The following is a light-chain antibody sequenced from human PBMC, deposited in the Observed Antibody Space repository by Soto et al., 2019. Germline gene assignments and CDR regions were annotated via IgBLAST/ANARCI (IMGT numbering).Light chain of an antibody. J-gene: IGLJ3*02. CDR3: AAWDDSLSAWV. CDR2: KNN. V-gene: IGLV1-47*01. Sequence: QLVLTQPPSASGTPGQRVTISCSGGSYNVGKNLVYWYQQRPGTAPKLIIFKNNQRPSGVPDRFSGSNSGSSASLAISGLRSEDEADYFCAAWDDSLSAWVLGGGTKVTVL. CDR1: SYNVGKNL.